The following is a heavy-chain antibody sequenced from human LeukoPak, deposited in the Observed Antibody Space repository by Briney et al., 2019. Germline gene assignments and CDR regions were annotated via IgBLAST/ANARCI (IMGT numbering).Heavy chain of an antibody. CDR3: ARVAPPKPYYYDSSGYFDY. V-gene: IGHV4-59*12. CDR2: IYYSGST. J-gene: IGHJ4*02. D-gene: IGHD3-22*01. Sequence: PSETLSLTCTVSGGSISSYYWSWIRQPPGKGLEWIGYIYYSGSTNYNPSLKSRVTISVDTSKNQFSLKLSSVTAADTAVYYCARVAPPKPYYYDSSGYFDYWGQGTLVTVSS. CDR1: GGSISSYY.